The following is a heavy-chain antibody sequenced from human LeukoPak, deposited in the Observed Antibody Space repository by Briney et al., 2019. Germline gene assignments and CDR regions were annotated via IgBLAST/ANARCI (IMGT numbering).Heavy chain of an antibody. CDR2: IGLASGFV. D-gene: IGHD1-20*01. V-gene: IGHV3-21*05. CDR1: GFTFSDYS. Sequence: GGSLRLSCAASGFTFSDYSMNWVRRAPGRGLEWISYIGLASGFVSYADSVKGRFNISSDTARNSVYLQMSSLRAEDTAVYYCARDHNWAFDSWGQGTLVTVSS. J-gene: IGHJ4*02. CDR3: ARDHNWAFDS.